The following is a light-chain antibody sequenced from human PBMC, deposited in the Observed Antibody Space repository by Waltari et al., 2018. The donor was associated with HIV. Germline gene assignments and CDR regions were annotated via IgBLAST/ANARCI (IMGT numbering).Light chain of an antibody. J-gene: IGLJ3*02. CDR2: EDN. CDR3: CSYAGSSTWV. CDR1: SSDVGSYNV. V-gene: IGLV2-23*01. Sequence: QSALTQPASVSGSPGQSITISCTGTSSDVGSYNVVSWYQQHPGKAPKLMIYEDNKRPSGFSNRFSGSKSGNTASLTISGLQAEDEADYSCCSYAGSSTWVFGGGTKLTVL.